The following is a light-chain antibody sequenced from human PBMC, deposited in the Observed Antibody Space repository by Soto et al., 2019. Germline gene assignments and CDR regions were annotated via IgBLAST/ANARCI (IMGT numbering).Light chain of an antibody. J-gene: IGKJ2*01. Sequence: EIVLTQSTGTLTLSPGERATLSCRASQTISSTYLAWYPQKPGQAPRLVIYGTSARATGIPDRFSGSGSGTDFTLTINRLEPEDFAVYYCQQYGSSLGYSFGQGTKLEIK. V-gene: IGKV3-20*01. CDR3: QQYGSSLGYS. CDR1: QTISSTY. CDR2: GTS.